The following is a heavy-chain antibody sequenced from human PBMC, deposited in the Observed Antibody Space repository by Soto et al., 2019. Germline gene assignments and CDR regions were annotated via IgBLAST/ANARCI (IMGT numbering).Heavy chain of an antibody. V-gene: IGHV3-48*03. CDR2: ISSSGSTM. D-gene: IGHD6-6*01. J-gene: IGHJ4*02. CDR3: ARLSIAARRRYFDY. CDR1: GFTFSSFE. Sequence: GGSLRLSCAASGFTFSSFEMNWVRQAPGKGLEWVSYISSSGSTMYYPDSVKGRFTIPRDNAKSSLYLQMDSLRVEDTAVYFCARLSIAARRRYFDYWGQGTLVTVSS.